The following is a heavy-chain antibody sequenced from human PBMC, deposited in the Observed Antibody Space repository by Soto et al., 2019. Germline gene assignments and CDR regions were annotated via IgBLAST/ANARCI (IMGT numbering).Heavy chain of an antibody. J-gene: IGHJ4*02. CDR3: AIDQRYLRQGYSDY. Sequence: EVQLVESGGGLVKPGGSLRLSCVGSAFIFSDHSMNWVRQAPGKGLEWVTSIGDTGTFIYYADSVKGRFTISRDNAQTSLFLPMDRLRPEDTGVYYCAIDQRYLRQGYSDYWGQGPLVTVSS. CDR2: IGDTGTFI. V-gene: IGHV3-21*01. D-gene: IGHD4-4*01. CDR1: AFIFSDHS.